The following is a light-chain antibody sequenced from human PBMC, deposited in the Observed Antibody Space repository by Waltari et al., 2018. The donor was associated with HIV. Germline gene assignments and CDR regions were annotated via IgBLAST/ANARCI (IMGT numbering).Light chain of an antibody. CDR3: QQYNNWWT. V-gene: IGKV3-15*01. CDR2: DAS. CDR1: QGVRRN. J-gene: IGKJ1*01. Sequence: EIAMTQSPATLSVSPGERATLSCRASQGVRRNLAWYQQKPGQAPRLIIYDASTRATGIPARFSGSGSGTEFSLTISSLQSEDFAVYYCQQYNNWWTFGQGTKVEIK.